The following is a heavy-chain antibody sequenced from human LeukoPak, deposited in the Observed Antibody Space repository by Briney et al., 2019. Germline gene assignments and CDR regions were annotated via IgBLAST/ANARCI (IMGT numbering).Heavy chain of an antibody. CDR1: GGSISSGDYY. CDR3: ARDGGWNGFDY. D-gene: IGHD1-1*01. V-gene: IGHV4-30-4*08. Sequence: SETLSLTCTVSGGSISSGDYYWSWIRQPPGKGLEWIGYIYYSGSTYYNPSLKSRVTISVDTSKNQFSLKLSSVTAADTAMYYCARDGGWNGFDYWGQGTLVTVSS. CDR2: IYYSGST. J-gene: IGHJ4*02.